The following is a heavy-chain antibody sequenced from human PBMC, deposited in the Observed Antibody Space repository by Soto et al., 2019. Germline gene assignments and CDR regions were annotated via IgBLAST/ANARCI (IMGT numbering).Heavy chain of an antibody. D-gene: IGHD3-22*01. V-gene: IGHV3-30*18. CDR3: AKSNRGAYDTPDF. Sequence: GGSLRLSCAASGFSLNDYGMHWVRQPPGKGLEWVADISYDGRNKYYTDSVRGRFTISRDISKGKLYLQMNSLRPEDTAVYYCAKSNRGAYDTPDFWGQGTPVTVS. J-gene: IGHJ4*02. CDR1: GFSLNDYG. CDR2: ISYDGRNK.